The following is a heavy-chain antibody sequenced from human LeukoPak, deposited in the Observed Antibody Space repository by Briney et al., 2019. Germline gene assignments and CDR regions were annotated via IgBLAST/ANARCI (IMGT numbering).Heavy chain of an antibody. CDR1: GFTFSSYG. J-gene: IGHJ6*02. V-gene: IGHV3-33*01. Sequence: GGSLRLSCAASGFTFSSYGMHWVHQAPGKGLEWVAVIWYDGSNKYYADSVKGRFTISRDNSKNTLYLQMNSLRAEDTAVYYCARSWYSISSGLYSMDVWGQGTTVTVSS. D-gene: IGHD6-6*01. CDR3: ARSWYSISSGLYSMDV. CDR2: IWYDGSNK.